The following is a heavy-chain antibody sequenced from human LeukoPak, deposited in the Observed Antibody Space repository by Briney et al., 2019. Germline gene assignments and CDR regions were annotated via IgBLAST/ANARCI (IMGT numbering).Heavy chain of an antibody. Sequence: GESLKISCRGSGYSFGNYWIAWVRQMPGNRLEWVGIVYPGDSSTKYSPSFQGQVTISVDRSINTAYLQWSSLTASDTAMYYCARLTDYYDSSGYYRNCNWFDPWGQGTLVTVSS. J-gene: IGHJ5*02. D-gene: IGHD3-22*01. CDR2: VYPGDSST. CDR3: ARLTDYYDSSGYYRNCNWFDP. V-gene: IGHV5-51*01. CDR1: GYSFGNYW.